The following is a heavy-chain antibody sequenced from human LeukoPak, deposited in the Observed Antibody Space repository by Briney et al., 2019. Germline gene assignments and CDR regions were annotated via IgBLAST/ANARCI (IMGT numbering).Heavy chain of an antibody. Sequence: SETLSLTCTVSGGSISSYYWSWIRQPPGKGLEWIGYIYYSGSTNYNPSLKSRVTISVDTSKNQFPLKLSSVTAADTAVYYCASRSFGVAKSYFDYWGQGTLVTVSS. J-gene: IGHJ4*02. V-gene: IGHV4-59*08. CDR3: ASRSFGVAKSYFDY. CDR1: GGSISSYY. CDR2: IYYSGST. D-gene: IGHD3-3*01.